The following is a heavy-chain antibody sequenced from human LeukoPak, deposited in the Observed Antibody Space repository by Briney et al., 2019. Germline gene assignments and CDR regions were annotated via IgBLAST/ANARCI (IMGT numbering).Heavy chain of an antibody. J-gene: IGHJ4*02. CDR2: IYPGDSDT. D-gene: IGHD5-24*01. CDR3: ARHTKWLQFDY. Sequence: GESLKISCKGSGYSFPSYWIGWVRQMPGKGLEWMGIIYPGDSDTRYSPSFQGQVTISADKSISTAYLQWSGLKASDTAMYYCARHTKWLQFDYWGQGTLVTVSS. V-gene: IGHV5-51*01. CDR1: GYSFPSYW.